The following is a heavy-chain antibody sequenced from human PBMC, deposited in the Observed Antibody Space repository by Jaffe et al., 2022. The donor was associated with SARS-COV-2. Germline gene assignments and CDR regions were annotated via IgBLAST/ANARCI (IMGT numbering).Heavy chain of an antibody. J-gene: IGHJ4*02. CDR2: INHSGST. CDR3: ASGSTEHGPRGYHDYYFDY. CDR1: GGSFSGYY. V-gene: IGHV4-34*01. D-gene: IGHD2-2*01. Sequence: QVQLQQWGAGLLKPSETLSLTCAVYGGSFSGYYWSWIRQPPGKGLEWIGEINHSGSTNYNPSLKSRVTISVDTSKNQFSLKLSSVTAADTAVYYCASGSTEHGPRGYHDYYFDYWGQGTLVTVSS.